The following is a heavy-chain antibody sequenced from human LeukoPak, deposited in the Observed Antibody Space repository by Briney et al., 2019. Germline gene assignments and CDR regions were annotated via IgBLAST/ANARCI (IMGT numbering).Heavy chain of an antibody. CDR1: GGSFSGYY. D-gene: IGHD5-24*01. V-gene: IGHV4-34*01. Sequence: SETLSLTCAVYGGSFSGYYWSWIRQPPGKGLEWIGEINHSGSTNYNPSLKSRVTISVDTSKSQFSLKLSSVTAADTAMYYCARGEMATIEDAFDIWGQGTLVTVSS. CDR3: ARGEMATIEDAFDI. CDR2: INHSGST. J-gene: IGHJ3*02.